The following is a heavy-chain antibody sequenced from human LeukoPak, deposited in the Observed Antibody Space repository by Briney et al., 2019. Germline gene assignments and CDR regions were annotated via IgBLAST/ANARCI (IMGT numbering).Heavy chain of an antibody. J-gene: IGHJ4*02. Sequence: PGGSLRLSCAASGFTFSSYAMSWVRQAPGKGLEWVSAISGSGGSTYYADSVKGRFTISRDNSKNTLYLQMNSLRAEDTAVYYCASFSGYCSSTSCYARSDTHDYWGQGTLVTVSS. CDR2: ISGSGGST. V-gene: IGHV3-23*01. CDR1: GFTFSSYA. D-gene: IGHD2-2*01. CDR3: ASFSGYCSSTSCYARSDTHDY.